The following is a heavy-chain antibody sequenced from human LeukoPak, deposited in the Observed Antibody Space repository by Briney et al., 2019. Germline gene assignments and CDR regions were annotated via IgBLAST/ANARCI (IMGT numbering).Heavy chain of an antibody. Sequence: GGSLRLSCAASGFTFSSYAMSWVRQAPGKGLEWVSAISGSGGSTYYADSVKGRFTISRDNSKNTLYLQMNSLRAEDTAVYYCAKGVGGYYYDSSGYYYFDYWGQGTLVTVSS. CDR3: AKGVGGYYYDSSGYYYFDY. J-gene: IGHJ4*02. D-gene: IGHD3-22*01. V-gene: IGHV3-23*01. CDR2: ISGSGGST. CDR1: GFTFSSYA.